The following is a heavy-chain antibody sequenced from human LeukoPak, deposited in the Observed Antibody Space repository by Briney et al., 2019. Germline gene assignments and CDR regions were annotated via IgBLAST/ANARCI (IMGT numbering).Heavy chain of an antibody. D-gene: IGHD6-19*01. J-gene: IGHJ4*02. CDR3: AKAGIAVPATPEY. V-gene: IGHV3-23*01. CDR2: ISSGGGTT. Sequence: PGGSLRLSCAASGFTFSNYAMNWVRLAPGKGLEWVSVISSGGGTTYYPDSVKGRFIISRDNSKNMLYLQMNSLRVDDTALYYCAKAGIAVPATPEYCGQGTQVTVSS. CDR1: GFTFSNYA.